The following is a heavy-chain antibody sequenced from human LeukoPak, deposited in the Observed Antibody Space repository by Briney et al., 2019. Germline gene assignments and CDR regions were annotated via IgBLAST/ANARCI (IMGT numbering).Heavy chain of an antibody. CDR3: ARVGDSSGYHYYYYYMDV. D-gene: IGHD3-22*01. CDR1: GGSFSGYY. CDR2: INHSGST. Sequence: PSETLSLTCAVYGGSFSGYYWSWIRQPPGKGLEWIGEINHSGSTNYNPSLKSRVTISVDASKNQFSLKLSSVTAADTAVYYCARVGDSSGYHYYYYYMDVWGKGTTVTVSS. J-gene: IGHJ6*03. V-gene: IGHV4-34*01.